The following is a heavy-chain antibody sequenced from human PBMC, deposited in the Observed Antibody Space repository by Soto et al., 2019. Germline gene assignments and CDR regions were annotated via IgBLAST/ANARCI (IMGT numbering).Heavy chain of an antibody. D-gene: IGHD2-2*01. J-gene: IGHJ4*02. CDR2: IYYSGST. Sequence: QVQLQESGPGLVKPSETLSLTCTVSGGSISSYYWSWIRQPPGKGLEWIGYIYYSGSTNYNPSLKSRVTISVDTSKNQFSLKLSSVTAADTAVYYCARGDRLSRFSFDYWGQGTLVTVSS. CDR3: ARGDRLSRFSFDY. V-gene: IGHV4-59*01. CDR1: GGSISSYY.